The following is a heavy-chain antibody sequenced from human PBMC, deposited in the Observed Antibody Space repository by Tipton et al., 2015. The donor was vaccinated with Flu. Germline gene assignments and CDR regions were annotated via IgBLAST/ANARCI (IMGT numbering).Heavy chain of an antibody. Sequence: TLSLTCTVSGGSISSGGYYWSWIRQHPGKGLEWIGYIYYSGSTYYNPSLKSRVTISVDTSKNQFSLKLSSVTAADTAVYYCARGGKLLYFYYGMDVWGQGTTVPVSS. V-gene: IGHV4-31*03. CDR1: GGSISSGGYY. CDR3: ARGGKLLYFYYGMDV. J-gene: IGHJ6*02. D-gene: IGHD3-10*01. CDR2: IYYSGST.